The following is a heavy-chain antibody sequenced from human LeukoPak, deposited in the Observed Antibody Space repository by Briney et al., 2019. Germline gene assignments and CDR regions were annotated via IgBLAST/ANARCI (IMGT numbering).Heavy chain of an antibody. CDR3: ARGGDSSGWYVDY. CDR1: AGSISDYY. D-gene: IGHD6-19*01. J-gene: IGHJ4*02. Sequence: PSETLSLTCTVSAGSISDYYWSWIRQPPGKGLEWIGNIYYSGSTNYNPSLKSRVTISVDTSKNQFSLRLNSVTAADTAVYYCARGGDSSGWYVDYWGQGSLVTVSS. CDR2: IYYSGST. V-gene: IGHV4-59*08.